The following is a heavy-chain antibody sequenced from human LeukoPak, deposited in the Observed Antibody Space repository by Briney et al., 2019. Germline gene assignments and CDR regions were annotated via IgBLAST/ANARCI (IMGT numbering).Heavy chain of an antibody. CDR1: GGTFSSYA. Sequence: SVKVSCKASGGTFSSYAISWVRQAPGQGLEWMGGIIPIFGTANYAQKFQGRVTITADESTSTAYMELSSLRSVDTAVYYCARGPPGIVGANSLFDYWGQGTLVTVSS. D-gene: IGHD1-26*01. J-gene: IGHJ4*02. V-gene: IGHV1-69*13. CDR3: ARGPPGIVGANSLFDY. CDR2: IIPIFGTA.